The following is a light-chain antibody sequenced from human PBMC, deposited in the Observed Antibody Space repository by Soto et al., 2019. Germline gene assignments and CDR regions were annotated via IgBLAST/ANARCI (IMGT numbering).Light chain of an antibody. CDR2: WAS. CDR3: QQYKSNPIT. CDR1: QSINDW. J-gene: IGKJ4*01. V-gene: IGKV1-5*03. Sequence: DIQMTQSPSTLSAPVGDRVTITCRASQSINDWLAWYQQRPGKAPKLLIYWASTLQSGVPSRFSGSGSGTEFTLTISSLQPDDFATYYCQQYKSNPITFGGGTKVEIK.